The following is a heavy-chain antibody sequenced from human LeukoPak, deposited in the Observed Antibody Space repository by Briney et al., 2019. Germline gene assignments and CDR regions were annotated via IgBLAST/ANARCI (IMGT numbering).Heavy chain of an antibody. CDR1: GSSISSGYY. Sequence: SETLSLTCTVSGSSISSGYYWGWIRQPPGKGLEWIGSIDHSGSTYYNPPLKSRVIVSVDTSKNRFSLKLSSVTAADTAVYYCARERPGDAATAADLPPLDSWGQGTLVTVSS. J-gene: IGHJ4*02. V-gene: IGHV4-38-2*02. CDR2: IDHSGST. D-gene: IGHD2-2*01. CDR3: ARERPGDAATAADLPPLDS.